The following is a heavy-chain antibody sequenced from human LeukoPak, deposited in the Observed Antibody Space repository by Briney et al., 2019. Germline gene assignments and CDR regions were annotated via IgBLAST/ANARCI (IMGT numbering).Heavy chain of an antibody. Sequence: SETLSLTCTVSGGSISSSSYYWGWIRQPPGKGLEWIGSIYYSGSTYYNPSLKSRVTISVDTSKNQFSLKLSSVTAADTAVYYCARTAMVRGVITLYFDYWGQGTLVTVPS. CDR3: ARTAMVRGVITLYFDY. V-gene: IGHV4-39*01. J-gene: IGHJ4*02. D-gene: IGHD3-10*01. CDR2: IYYSGST. CDR1: GGSISSSSYY.